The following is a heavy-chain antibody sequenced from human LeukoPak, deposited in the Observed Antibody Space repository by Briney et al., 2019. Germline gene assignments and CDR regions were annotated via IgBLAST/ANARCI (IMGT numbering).Heavy chain of an antibody. J-gene: IGHJ4*02. V-gene: IGHV3-23*01. CDR2: VGGRGGPRT. CDR1: GFTFSRYS. D-gene: IGHD2-8*02. CDR3: AKEGLLGGYYFDL. Sequence: GRSLRLSCAASGFTFSRYSMAWVRQAPGRGLEWVSTVGGRGGPRTFYADSVQGRLTVSRDNSRDTEYLQMDSLGAEDTAIYYCAKEGLLGGYYFDLWGQGALVTVSS.